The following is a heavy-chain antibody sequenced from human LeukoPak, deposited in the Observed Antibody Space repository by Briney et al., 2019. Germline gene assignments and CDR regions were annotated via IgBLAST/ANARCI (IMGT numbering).Heavy chain of an antibody. Sequence: GGSLRLSCAASGFTFSNYNMNWVRQAPGKGLEWVSYISSSSSTIYYADSVKGRFTISRDNAKNSLYLQMNSLRAEDTAVYYCAKGAVAVPGASLDYWGQGTLVTVSS. CDR1: GFTFSNYN. CDR2: ISSSSSTI. V-gene: IGHV3-48*01. J-gene: IGHJ4*02. CDR3: AKGAVAVPGASLDY. D-gene: IGHD6-19*01.